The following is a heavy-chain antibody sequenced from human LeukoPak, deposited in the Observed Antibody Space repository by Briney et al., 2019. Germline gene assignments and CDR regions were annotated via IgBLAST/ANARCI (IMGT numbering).Heavy chain of an antibody. D-gene: IGHD4/OR15-4a*01. CDR1: GGSISSYY. CDR3: ARIVPYDYGYIDY. Sequence: SETLSLTCTVSGGSISSYYWSWIRQPPGKGLEWIGYIYYSGSTNYNPSLKSRVTISVDTSKNQFSLKLSSVTAADTAVYYCARIVPYDYGYIDYWGQGTLVTVSS. CDR2: IYYSGST. J-gene: IGHJ4*02. V-gene: IGHV4-59*01.